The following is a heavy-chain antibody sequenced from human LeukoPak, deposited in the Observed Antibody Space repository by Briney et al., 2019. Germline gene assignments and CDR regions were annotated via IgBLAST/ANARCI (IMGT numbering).Heavy chain of an antibody. V-gene: IGHV1-18*01. Sequence: ASVKVSCKASGYTFTSYGISWVRRAPGQGLEWMGWISAYNGNTNYAQKLQGRVTMTTDTSTSTAYMELRSLRSDDTAVYYCARVDLGYCSSTSCYGDYWGQGTLVTVSS. J-gene: IGHJ4*02. CDR2: ISAYNGNT. D-gene: IGHD2-2*01. CDR1: GYTFTSYG. CDR3: ARVDLGYCSSTSCYGDY.